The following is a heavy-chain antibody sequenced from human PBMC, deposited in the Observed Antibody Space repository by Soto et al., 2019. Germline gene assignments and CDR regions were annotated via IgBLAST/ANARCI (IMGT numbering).Heavy chain of an antibody. CDR3: ARERWERGPPDY. J-gene: IGHJ4*02. Sequence: QVHLVECGGGVVQPGRSLRLTCAASGFTFSSYGMHWVRQAPGKGLEWVAVIWYDGSNKYYADSVKGRFTISRDNSKNTLYLQMNSLRAEDTAVYYCARERWERGPPDYWGQGTLVTVSS. V-gene: IGHV3-33*01. CDR1: GFTFSSYG. D-gene: IGHD1-26*01. CDR2: IWYDGSNK.